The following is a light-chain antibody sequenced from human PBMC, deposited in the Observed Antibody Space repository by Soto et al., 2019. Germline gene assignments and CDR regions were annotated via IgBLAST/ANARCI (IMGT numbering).Light chain of an antibody. CDR3: QRYGSSPT. J-gene: IGKJ1*01. V-gene: IGKV3-20*01. CDR1: QTISSDY. CDR2: GAA. Sequence: EILLTQSPGTLSLSPGERATLSCRASQTISSDYLAWYQQKPGQAPRLLIFGAATRAADIPDRFSGSGSGTDFTLTISRLEPEDFAVYYCQRYGSSPTFGQGTEVEIK.